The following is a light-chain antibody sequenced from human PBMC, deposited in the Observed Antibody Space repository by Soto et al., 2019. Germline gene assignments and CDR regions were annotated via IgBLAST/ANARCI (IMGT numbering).Light chain of an antibody. J-gene: IGKJ1*01. CDR3: KRFGNSVST. CDR1: QSVSSAD. V-gene: IGKV3-20*01. Sequence: DIVLTQSPDTLSLAPGEIDTLSCRARQSVSSADFVWYQRKRGQSPRLLIYGASSRAAGIQDRFSGSGSGSDFTLTISRPEPEVFVVYYCKRFGNSVSTFGQGTSVE. CDR2: GAS.